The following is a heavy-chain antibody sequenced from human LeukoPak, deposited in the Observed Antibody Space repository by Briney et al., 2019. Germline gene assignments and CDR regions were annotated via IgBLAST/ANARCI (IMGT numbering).Heavy chain of an antibody. Sequence: RGSPRLSCAASGFTFSSYSMNWVRQAPGKRLEWVAVIWNDGSETFHADSVKGRFRIARDNSKNTLYLQMNSLRAEDTAVYFCARDMGRAWYGPPDYWGRGTLVTVSS. D-gene: IGHD6-13*01. J-gene: IGHJ4*02. V-gene: IGHV3-33*08. CDR2: IWNDGSET. CDR1: GFTFSSYS. CDR3: ARDMGRAWYGPPDY.